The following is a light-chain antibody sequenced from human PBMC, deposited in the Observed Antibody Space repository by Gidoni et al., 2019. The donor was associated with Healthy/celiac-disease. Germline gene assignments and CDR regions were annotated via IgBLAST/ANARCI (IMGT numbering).Light chain of an antibody. V-gene: IGKV3-15*01. CDR1: QSVSSN. J-gene: IGKJ2*01. CDR2: GAS. Sequence: IVMTQSPATLSVSPGERATLSCRASQSVSSNLAWYQQKPGQAPRLLSYGASTRATGIPARFSGSGSGTEFTLKIRSLQSEDFAVYYGQQYNNWPPYTFGQGTKLEIK. CDR3: QQYNNWPPYT.